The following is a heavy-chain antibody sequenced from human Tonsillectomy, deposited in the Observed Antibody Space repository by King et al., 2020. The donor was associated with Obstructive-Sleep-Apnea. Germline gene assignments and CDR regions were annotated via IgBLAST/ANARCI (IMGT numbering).Heavy chain of an antibody. V-gene: IGHV3-23*04. CDR1: GFTFSSYA. Sequence: VQLVESGGGLVQPGGSLRLSCAASGFTFSSYAMSWVRQPPGKGLEWVSAISVSGGSTYYADSVKDRFTISRDNSKNTLHLQINSLRAEDTAVYYCAKFEQWDYYYYGMDVWGQGTTVTVSS. CDR3: AKFEQWDYYYYGMDV. D-gene: IGHD6-19*01. J-gene: IGHJ6*02. CDR2: ISVSGGST.